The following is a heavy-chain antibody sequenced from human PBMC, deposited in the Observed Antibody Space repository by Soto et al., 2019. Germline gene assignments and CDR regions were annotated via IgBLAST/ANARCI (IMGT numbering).Heavy chain of an antibody. V-gene: IGHV2-5*02. CDR1: VFSPSTRGED. J-gene: IGHJ5*02. CDR2: IYLDDDK. CDR3: AQSKGGYFVGDCYWFNWFDP. D-gene: IGHD2-21*01. Sequence: SCPTQANPTQTLTLTSTLSVFSPSTRGEDAGSLRQPPGNALEWLALIYLDDDKRYSLTLKSRLPITKKTSTHQVLLTVTHIDTVVTATYFCAQSKGGYFVGDCYWFNWFDPWGQGSLVTVSS.